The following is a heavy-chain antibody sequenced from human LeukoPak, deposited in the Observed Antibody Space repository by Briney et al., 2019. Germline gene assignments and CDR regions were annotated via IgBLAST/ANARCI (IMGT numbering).Heavy chain of an antibody. CDR3: AKGSSGPRRALFDY. D-gene: IGHD3-22*01. CDR1: GFTFSTYS. CDR2: ISGSGGST. V-gene: IGHV3-23*01. Sequence: PGGSLRLSCAASGFTFSTYSMNWVRQAPGKGLEWVSAISGSGGSTYYADSVKGRFTISRDNSKNTLYLQMNSLRAEDTAVYYCAKGSSGPRRALFDYWGQGTLVTVSS. J-gene: IGHJ4*02.